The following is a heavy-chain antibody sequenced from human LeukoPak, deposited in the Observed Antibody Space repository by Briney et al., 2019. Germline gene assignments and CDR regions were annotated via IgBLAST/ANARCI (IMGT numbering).Heavy chain of an antibody. CDR1: GGSISSYY. J-gene: IGHJ5*02. CDR2: IYTSGST. CDR3: ARMNIVVVVAATRGLSWFDP. V-gene: IGHV4-4*07. Sequence: SETLSLTCTVSGGSISSYYWSWIRQPPGKGLEWIGRIYTSGSTNYNPSLKSRVTMSVDTSKNQFSLKLSSVTAADTAVYYCARMNIVVVVAATRGLSWFDPWGQGTLVTVSS. D-gene: IGHD2-15*01.